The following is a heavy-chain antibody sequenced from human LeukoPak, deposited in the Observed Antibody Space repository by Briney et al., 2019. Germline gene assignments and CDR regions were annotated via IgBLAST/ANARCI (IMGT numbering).Heavy chain of an antibody. V-gene: IGHV3-23*01. Sequence: GGSLRLSCAASGFTFSSYAMSWVRQAPGKGLEWVSAISGSGGSTYYADSVKGRFTISRDNSRNTLYLQMNSLRAEDTAVYYCAKMYQLHNWFDPWGQGTLVTVSS. CDR3: AKMYQLHNWFDP. J-gene: IGHJ5*02. CDR2: ISGSGGST. D-gene: IGHD2-2*01. CDR1: GFTFSSYA.